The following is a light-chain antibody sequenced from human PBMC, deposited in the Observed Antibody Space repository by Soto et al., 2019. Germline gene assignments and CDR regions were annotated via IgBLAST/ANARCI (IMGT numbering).Light chain of an antibody. CDR3: QQYNSWPPSYT. J-gene: IGKJ2*01. CDR2: GAS. CDR1: QSVTTY. Sequence: EIVMTQSPATLSVSLGDRATLSCRASQSVTTYLAWYQQKPGQAPRLLIYGASTRATGIPARFSGSGSETDFTFTISSLQSEDFAFYYCQQYNSWPPSYTFGQGTKLEIK. V-gene: IGKV3-15*01.